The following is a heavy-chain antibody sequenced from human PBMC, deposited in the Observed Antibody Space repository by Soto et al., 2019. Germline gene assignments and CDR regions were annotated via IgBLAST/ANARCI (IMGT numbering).Heavy chain of an antibody. V-gene: IGHV1-8*01. CDR1: GYTFTSYD. D-gene: IGHD3-9*01. Sequence: ASVKVSCQASGYTFTSYDINWVRQATGHGLEWMGWMNPNSGNTGYAQKFQGRVTRTRNTSISTACMELSSLRSEDRAVYYCARGTGQDGVLRYFDWLPKPKPFSYWGQGTLVPVSS. J-gene: IGHJ4*02. CDR2: MNPNSGNT. CDR3: ARGTGQDGVLRYFDWLPKPKPFSY.